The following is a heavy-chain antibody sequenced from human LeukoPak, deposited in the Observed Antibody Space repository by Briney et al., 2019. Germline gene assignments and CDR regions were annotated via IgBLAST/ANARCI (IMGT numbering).Heavy chain of an antibody. CDR2: IYYSGST. Sequence: PSETLSLTCTVSGGSISSGDYYWSWIRQPPGKGLEWIGYIYYSGSTYYNPSLKRRVTISVDTSKNQFSLKLSSVTAADTAVYYCARKGLLWFGGGAFDIWGQGTMVTVSS. CDR3: ARKGLLWFGGGAFDI. V-gene: IGHV4-30-4*01. J-gene: IGHJ3*02. D-gene: IGHD3-10*01. CDR1: GGSISSGDYY.